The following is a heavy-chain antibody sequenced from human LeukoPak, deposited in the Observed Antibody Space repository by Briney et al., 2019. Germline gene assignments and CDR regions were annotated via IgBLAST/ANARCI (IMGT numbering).Heavy chain of an antibody. CDR3: ARTGDILTGYGPFDY. Sequence: ASVKVSCKASGYTFTSYGISWVRQAPGQGLEWMGWISAYNGNTNYAQKLQGRVTMTTDTSTSTAYMELRGLRSDDTAVYYCARTGDILTGYGPFDYWGQGTLVTVSS. V-gene: IGHV1-18*01. D-gene: IGHD3-9*01. CDR2: ISAYNGNT. CDR1: GYTFTSYG. J-gene: IGHJ4*02.